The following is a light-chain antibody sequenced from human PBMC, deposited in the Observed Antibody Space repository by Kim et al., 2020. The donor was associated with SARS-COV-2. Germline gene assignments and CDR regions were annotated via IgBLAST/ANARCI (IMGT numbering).Light chain of an antibody. Sequence: AAAGDRVAITCRASQGISSYLAWYQQKPGKAPKLLIYAASTLQSGVPSRFSGSGSGTDFTLTISCLQSEDFATYYCQQYYSYPRTFGQGTKVDIK. CDR3: QQYYSYPRT. CDR1: QGISSY. V-gene: IGKV1-8*01. CDR2: AAS. J-gene: IGKJ1*01.